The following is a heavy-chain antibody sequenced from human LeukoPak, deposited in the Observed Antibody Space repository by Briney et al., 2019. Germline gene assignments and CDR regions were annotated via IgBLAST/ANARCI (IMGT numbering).Heavy chain of an antibody. CDR3: ARGGDYYDSSGPRYNWFDP. CDR1: GGSFSGHC. V-gene: IGHV4-34*01. D-gene: IGHD3-22*01. J-gene: IGHJ5*02. CDR2: INHSGST. Sequence: SETLSLTCAVYGGSFSGHCWSWIRQPPGKGLEWIGEINHSGSTNYNPSLKSRVTISVDTSKNQFSLKLSSVTAADTAVYYCARGGDYYDSSGPRYNWFDPWGQGTLVTVSS.